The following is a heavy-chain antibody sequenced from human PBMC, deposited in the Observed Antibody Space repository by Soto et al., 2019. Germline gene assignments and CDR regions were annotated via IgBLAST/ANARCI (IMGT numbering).Heavy chain of an antibody. V-gene: IGHV4-34*01. D-gene: IGHD4-17*01. CDR3: GRAKSTVTTIYYYYYYMDV. J-gene: IGHJ6*03. Sequence: SETLSLTCAVYGGSFSGYYWSWIRQPPGKGLEWIGEINHSGSTNYNPSLKSRVTISVDTSKNQFSLKLSSVTAADTAVYYCGRAKSTVTTIYYYYYYMDVWGKGNPGHRLL. CDR2: INHSGST. CDR1: GGSFSGYY.